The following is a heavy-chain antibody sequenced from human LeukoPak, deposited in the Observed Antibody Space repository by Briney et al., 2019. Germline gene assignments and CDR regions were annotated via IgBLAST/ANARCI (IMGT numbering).Heavy chain of an antibody. V-gene: IGHV3-30*02. Sequence: GGSLRLSCAASGFTFSSYGMHWVRQAPGKGLEWVAFIRYDGSNKYYGDSVKGRFTISRDNAKNSVHLQMNSLRAEDTAVYYCARQPFIVVPTDSWGQGTLVTVSS. CDR1: GFTFSSYG. D-gene: IGHD3-22*01. J-gene: IGHJ4*02. CDR3: ARQPFIVVPTDS. CDR2: IRYDGSNK.